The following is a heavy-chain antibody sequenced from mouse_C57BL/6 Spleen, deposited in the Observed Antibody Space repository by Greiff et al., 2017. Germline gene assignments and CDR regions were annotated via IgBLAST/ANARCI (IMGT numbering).Heavy chain of an antibody. CDR3: AIITTVRGMDY. J-gene: IGHJ4*01. CDR2: IHPSDSDT. Sequence: QVQLQQPGAELVKPGASVKVSCKASGYTFTSYWMHWIGRIHPSDSDTNYNQKFKGKATLTVDKSSSTAYMQLSSLTSEDSAVYYCAIITTVRGMDYWGQGTSVTVSS. CDR1: GYTFTSYW. V-gene: IGHV1-74*01. D-gene: IGHD1-1*01.